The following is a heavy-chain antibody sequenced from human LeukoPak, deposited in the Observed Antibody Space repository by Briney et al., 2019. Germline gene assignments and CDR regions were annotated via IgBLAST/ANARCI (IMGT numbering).Heavy chain of an antibody. D-gene: IGHD3-22*01. CDR2: IYYSGST. V-gene: IGHV4-59*01. Sequence: SETLSLTCIVSGGSITSDYWSWIRQPPGKGLEWIGYIYYSGSTNYNPSLKSRVTISVDTSKNHFSLKPSSVTAADTAVYYCARAYDSLARFDYWGQGTLVTVSS. CDR1: GGSITSDY. J-gene: IGHJ4*02. CDR3: ARAYDSLARFDY.